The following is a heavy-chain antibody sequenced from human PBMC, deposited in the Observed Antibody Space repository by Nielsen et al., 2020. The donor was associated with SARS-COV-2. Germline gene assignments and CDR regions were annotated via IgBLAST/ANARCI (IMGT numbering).Heavy chain of an antibody. Sequence: GGSLRLSCAASGFTFSSYAFYWVRQAPGKGLEWVAVISYDASNKYYADSVKGRFTISRDNAENSLSLQMNSLRAEDTAVYYCARESVTGTDAFDIWGQGTVVTVSS. CDR1: GFTFSSYA. D-gene: IGHD6-19*01. J-gene: IGHJ3*02. CDR3: ARESVTGTDAFDI. V-gene: IGHV3-30*04. CDR2: ISYDASNK.